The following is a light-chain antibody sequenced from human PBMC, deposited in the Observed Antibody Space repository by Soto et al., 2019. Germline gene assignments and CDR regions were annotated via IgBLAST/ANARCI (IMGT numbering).Light chain of an antibody. CDR3: QQYRNWPLT. J-gene: IGKJ4*01. CDR1: QTLGSV. CDR2: GAS. V-gene: IGKV3-15*01. Sequence: EIVMTQSPATLSVSPGERATLSCRASQTLGSVLAWYQQKPGLPPRLLIYGASSRASGFPARFSGSGSGTEFTLTISSLQSEDFALYYCQQYRNWPLTFGGGTKVEIK.